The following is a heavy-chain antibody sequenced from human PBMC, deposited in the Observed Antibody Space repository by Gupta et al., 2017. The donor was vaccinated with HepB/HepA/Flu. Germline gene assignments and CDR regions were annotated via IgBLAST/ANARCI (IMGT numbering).Heavy chain of an antibody. Sequence: GRVTITADKSTSTAYMELSSLRSEDTAVYYCARETGYWFDPWGQGTLVTVSS. V-gene: IGHV1-69*04. D-gene: IGHD1-14*01. CDR3: ARETGYWFDP. J-gene: IGHJ5*02.